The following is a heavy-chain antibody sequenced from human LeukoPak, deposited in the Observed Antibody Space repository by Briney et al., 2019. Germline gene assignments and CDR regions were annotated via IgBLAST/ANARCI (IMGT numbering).Heavy chain of an antibody. V-gene: IGHV3-7*01. D-gene: IGHD6-6*01. J-gene: IGHJ4*02. Sequence: GGSLRFSCAASGFTFSNYWMTWVRQAPGKGLEWVANIKQDGSEKYYVDSVKGRFTISRDNAKNALYLQMNSLRVEDTAVYYCARVYHSTSGRAIDYWGQGTLVTVSS. CDR2: IKQDGSEK. CDR1: GFTFSNYW. CDR3: ARVYHSTSGRAIDY.